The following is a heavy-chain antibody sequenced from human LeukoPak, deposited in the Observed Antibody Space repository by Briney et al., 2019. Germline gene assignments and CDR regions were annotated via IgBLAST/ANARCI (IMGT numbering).Heavy chain of an antibody. CDR1: GGSISSYY. Sequence: SETLSLTCTVSGGSISSYYWSWIRQPPGKGLEWIGYIYYSGSTNYNPSLKSRVTISVDTSKNQFSLKLSSVTAADTAVYYCARYYYDSSPGGGYYYGMDVWGQGTTVTVSS. D-gene: IGHD3-22*01. CDR3: ARYYYDSSPGGGYYYGMDV. J-gene: IGHJ6*02. V-gene: IGHV4-59*08. CDR2: IYYSGST.